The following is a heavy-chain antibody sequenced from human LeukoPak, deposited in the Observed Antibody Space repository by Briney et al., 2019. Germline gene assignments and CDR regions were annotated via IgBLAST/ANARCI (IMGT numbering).Heavy chain of an antibody. D-gene: IGHD3-22*01. CDR3: ARVPSYDSSGSYFDY. CDR2: INPNSGGT. J-gene: IGHJ4*02. Sequence: ASVKVSCKVSGYTFTELSMHWVRQAPGKGLEWMGWINPNSGGTNYAQKFQGRVTMTRDTSISTAYMELSRLRSDDTAVYYCARVPSYDSSGSYFDYWGQGTLVTVSS. CDR1: GYTFTELS. V-gene: IGHV1-2*02.